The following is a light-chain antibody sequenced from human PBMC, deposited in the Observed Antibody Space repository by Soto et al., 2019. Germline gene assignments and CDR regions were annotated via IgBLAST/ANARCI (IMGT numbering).Light chain of an antibody. CDR2: GAS. CDR3: QQRSNWPPIT. V-gene: IGKV3-11*01. Sequence: VMSQSLVTLSVSQEEQATLSLRASQSVRSSVAWYQQKPGQAPRLLFYGASTRATGIPARFSGSGSGTDFTLTISSLEPEDFAVYYCQQRSNWPPITYGQRARPAI. CDR1: QSVRSS. J-gene: IGKJ5*01.